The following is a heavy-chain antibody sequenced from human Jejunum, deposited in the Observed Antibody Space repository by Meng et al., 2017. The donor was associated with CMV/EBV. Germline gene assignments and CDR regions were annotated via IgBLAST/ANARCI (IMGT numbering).Heavy chain of an antibody. CDR3: ANWGVTVAGSHTY. CDR2: VSGDGHST. J-gene: IGHJ4*02. CDR1: GVTFSSYA. D-gene: IGHD6-19*01. Sequence: SGVTFSSYAMSWVRQAPGKGLEWVSSVSGDGHSTHYADSVKGRFTISRDNLKDTLFLQMDSLRAEDTAVYYCANWGVTVAGSHTYWGQGTLVTVSS. V-gene: IGHV3-23*01.